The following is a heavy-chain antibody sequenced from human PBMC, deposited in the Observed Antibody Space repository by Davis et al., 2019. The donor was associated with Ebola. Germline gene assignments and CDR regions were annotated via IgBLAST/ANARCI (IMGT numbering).Heavy chain of an antibody. D-gene: IGHD3-10*01. CDR3: AKGGRFGFGELSWFFDY. CDR1: GFTFGSYG. CDR2: IWYDGSNK. J-gene: IGHJ4*02. V-gene: IGHV3-30*02. Sequence: PGGSLRLSCAASGFTFGSYGMHWVRQAPGKGLEWVAVIWYDGSNKYYADSVKGRFTISRDNSKNTLYLQMNSLRAEDTAVYYCAKGGRFGFGELSWFFDYWGQGTLVTVSS.